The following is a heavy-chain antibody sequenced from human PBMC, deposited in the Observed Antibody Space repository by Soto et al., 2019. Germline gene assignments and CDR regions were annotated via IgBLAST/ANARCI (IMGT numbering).Heavy chain of an antibody. V-gene: IGHV3-21*06. CDR2: ISSSGAYI. CDR1: ELALGGFA. Sequence: EVHLVEAGGGRVRPGGSLTLSGAPSELALGGFALNWFRRAPGKGLEWVSSISSSGAYIYYAESVKGRFTISRDNARSTLYLQMTSLRRDDTAVYFCARDGLTFGGDWGQGTLVAVSS. CDR3: ARDGLTFGGD. D-gene: IGHD3-16*01. J-gene: IGHJ4*02.